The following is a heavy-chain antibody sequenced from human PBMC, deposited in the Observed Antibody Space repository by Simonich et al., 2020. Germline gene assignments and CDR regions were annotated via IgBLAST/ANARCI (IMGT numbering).Heavy chain of an antibody. CDR3: ARDREVYGSGSYYNY. J-gene: IGHJ4*02. CDR2: KKQDESEK. V-gene: IGHV3-7*01. Sequence: EVQLVESGGGLVQPGGSLRLSCAASGFTFSSYWMSWVRQAPGKGLEWVANKKQDESEKYYMDSVKGRFNISRDNAKNSLYLQMNSLRAEDTAVYYCARDREVYGSGSYYNYWGQGTLVTVSS. CDR1: GFTFSSYW. D-gene: IGHD3-10*01.